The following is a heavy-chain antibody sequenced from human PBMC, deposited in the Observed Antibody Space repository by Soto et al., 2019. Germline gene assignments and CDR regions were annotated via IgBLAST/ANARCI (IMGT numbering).Heavy chain of an antibody. CDR1: GYTFTSYA. Sequence: EASVKVSCKASGYTFTSYAMHWVRQAPGQRLEWMGWINAGNGNTKYSQKFQGRVTITRDTSASTAYMELSSLRSEDTAVYYCARAPGGPAAGKTYYYGMDVWGQGTTVTVSS. CDR3: ARAPGGPAAGKTYYYGMDV. J-gene: IGHJ6*02. CDR2: INAGNGNT. D-gene: IGHD6-13*01. V-gene: IGHV1-3*01.